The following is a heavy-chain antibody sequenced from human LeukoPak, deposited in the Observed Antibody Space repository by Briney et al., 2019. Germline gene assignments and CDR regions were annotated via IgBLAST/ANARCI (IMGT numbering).Heavy chain of an antibody. CDR1: GFTFSNYW. J-gene: IGHJ4*02. V-gene: IGHV3-7*03. CDR3: ARDTSCSGGSCKIY. Sequence: GGSLRLSCAASGFTFSNYWMSWVRQAPGKGLEWVANIKQDGSEKYYVDSVKGRFTISRDNTKNSLYLQMNSLTAEDTAMYYCARDTSCSGGSCKIYWGQGALVTVSS. D-gene: IGHD2-15*01. CDR2: IKQDGSEK.